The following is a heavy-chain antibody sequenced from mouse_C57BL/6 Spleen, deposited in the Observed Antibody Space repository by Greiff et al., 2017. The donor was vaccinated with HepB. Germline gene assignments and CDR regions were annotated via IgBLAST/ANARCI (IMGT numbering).Heavy chain of an antibody. V-gene: IGHV1-82*01. CDR3: ERWGTTVVARNYAMDY. CDR2: IYPGDGDT. Sequence: VQLQQSGPELVKPGASVKISCKASGYAFSSSWMNWVKQRPGKGLEWIGRIYPGDGDTNYNGKFKGKATLTADKSSSTAYMQLSSLTSEDSAVYFCERWGTTVVARNYAMDYWGQGTSVTVSA. D-gene: IGHD1-1*01. CDR1: GYAFSSSW. J-gene: IGHJ4*01.